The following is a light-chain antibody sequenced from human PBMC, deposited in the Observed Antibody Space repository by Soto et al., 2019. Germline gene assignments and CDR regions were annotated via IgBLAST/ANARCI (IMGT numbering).Light chain of an antibody. CDR2: DNS. V-gene: IGLV1-40*01. Sequence: QSVLTQPLSVSGAPGQRVTISCTGSSSNIGAGYDVHWYQQLPGTAPKLLIFDNSNRPSGVPDRISGSRSGTSASLAITGLQAEDEADYYCQSYDSSLSGSVVFGGGTKLTVL. CDR3: QSYDSSLSGSVV. CDR1: SSNIGAGYD. J-gene: IGLJ2*01.